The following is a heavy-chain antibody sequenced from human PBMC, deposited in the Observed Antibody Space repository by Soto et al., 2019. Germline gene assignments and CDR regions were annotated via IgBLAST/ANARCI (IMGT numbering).Heavy chain of an antibody. CDR3: ATYDSSDYYSGSPIGWFDP. CDR2: IYYSGST. D-gene: IGHD3-22*01. CDR1: GGSISSGGYY. J-gene: IGHJ5*02. Sequence: QVQLQESGPGLVKPSQTLSLTCTVSGGSISSGGYYWSWIRQHPGKGLEWIGYIYYSGSTYYNPSRKRRVTISVDTSKNQFSLKLSSVTAADTAVYYCATYDSSDYYSGSPIGWFDPWGQGTLVTVSS. V-gene: IGHV4-31*03.